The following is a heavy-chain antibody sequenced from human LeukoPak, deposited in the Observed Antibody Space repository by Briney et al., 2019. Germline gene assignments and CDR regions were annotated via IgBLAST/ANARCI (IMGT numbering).Heavy chain of an antibody. CDR3: ARQERGYSYDY. Sequence: GGSLRLSCAASGFTFSIYWMDWVRQAPGKGLVWVSRINSDGSSTIYADSVKGRFTISRDNAKNSLYLQMNSLRAEDTAVYYCARQERGYSYDYWGQGTLVTVSS. CDR2: INSDGSST. J-gene: IGHJ4*02. CDR1: GFTFSIYW. D-gene: IGHD5-18*01. V-gene: IGHV3-74*01.